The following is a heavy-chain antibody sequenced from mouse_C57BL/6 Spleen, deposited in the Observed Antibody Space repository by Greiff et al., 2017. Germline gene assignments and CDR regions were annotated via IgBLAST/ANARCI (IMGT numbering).Heavy chain of an antibody. D-gene: IGHD2-1*01. CDR1: GYTFTSYT. Sequence: QVQLQQSGAELARPGASVKMSCKASGYTFTSYTMHWVKQRPGQGLEWIGYINPSSGYTKYNQKFKDKATLTADKSSSTAYMQLSNLTSEDSAVYYCARIYYGNWFAYWGQGTLVTVSA. CDR3: ARIYYGNWFAY. CDR2: INPSSGYT. J-gene: IGHJ3*01. V-gene: IGHV1-4*01.